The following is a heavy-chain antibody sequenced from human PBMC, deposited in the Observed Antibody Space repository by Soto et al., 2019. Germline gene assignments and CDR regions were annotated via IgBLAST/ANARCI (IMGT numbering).Heavy chain of an antibody. D-gene: IGHD3-3*01. CDR2: IYYSGST. Sequence: PSETLSLTCSVSAGSTSSDYWSWIRQPPGKGLEWIGYIYYSGSTNYNPSLKSRVTMSVDTSKNRFSLRLSSVTAADTAVYYCERGYDGYYYMDVCGKGTTVTVSS. CDR3: ERGYDGYYYMDV. V-gene: IGHV4-59*01. J-gene: IGHJ6*03. CDR1: AGSTSSDY.